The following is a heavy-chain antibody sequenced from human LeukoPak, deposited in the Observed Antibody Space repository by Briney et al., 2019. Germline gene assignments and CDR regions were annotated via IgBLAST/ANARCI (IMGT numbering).Heavy chain of an antibody. CDR1: GFSFSTVG. CDR2: IWNDGSKK. D-gene: IGHD2-2*02. CDR3: ARDRTYTPSPDGRSHFNS. J-gene: IGHJ4*02. Sequence: PGGSLGLSCAASGFSFSTVGMHWARRAPGKGLEWVAVIWNDGSKKFYAESVKGRFTISRGNSKSTLDLQMNSLRAEDTAVYYCARDRTYTPSPDGRSHFNSWGQGTLVTVSS. V-gene: IGHV3-33*08.